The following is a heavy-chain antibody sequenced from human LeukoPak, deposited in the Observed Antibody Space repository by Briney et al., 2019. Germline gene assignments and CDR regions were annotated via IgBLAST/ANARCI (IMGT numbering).Heavy chain of an antibody. Sequence: SETLSLTCAVSGGSIYSTNWWSWVRQPPGKGLEWIGNIHHSGITNYNPSLKSRVSISIDTSKNQFSLKLTSLRAADTAVYYCAREGPIQFLEQIDFWGQGSLVTVSS. J-gene: IGHJ4*02. V-gene: IGHV4-4*02. CDR3: AREGPIQFLEQIDF. D-gene: IGHD3-3*01. CDR2: IHHSGIT. CDR1: GGSIYSTNW.